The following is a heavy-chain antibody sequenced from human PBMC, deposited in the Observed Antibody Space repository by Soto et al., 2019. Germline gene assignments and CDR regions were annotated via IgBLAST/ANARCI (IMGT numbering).Heavy chain of an antibody. D-gene: IGHD5-18*01. J-gene: IGHJ4*02. CDR3: AKGSRGYTYGTTDH. Sequence: GGSLRLSCTASGFSFSNYSMNWVRQAPGKGLEWVSCISSSSSYIYYADSVRGRFTISRDNAKNSLYLQMDSLGVEDTALYYCAKGSRGYTYGTTDHWGQGTLVTVSS. CDR2: ISSSSSYI. CDR1: GFSFSNYS. V-gene: IGHV3-21*01.